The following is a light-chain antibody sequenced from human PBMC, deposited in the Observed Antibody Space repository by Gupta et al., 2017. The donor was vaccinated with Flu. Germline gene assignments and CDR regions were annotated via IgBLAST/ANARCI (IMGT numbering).Light chain of an antibody. V-gene: IGLV2-14*01. J-gene: IGLJ2*01. CDR3: LSYTDTNHLVV. CDR2: EVS. CDR1: SGDLGAHNY. Sequence: SAGTGTSGDLGAHNYVTWYHQHPSKAPKLLIFEVSIRRSVVTDRFSGSKYGSTASLTNTGLQAEAEADYYCLSYTDTNHLVVLGGGTKLTVL.